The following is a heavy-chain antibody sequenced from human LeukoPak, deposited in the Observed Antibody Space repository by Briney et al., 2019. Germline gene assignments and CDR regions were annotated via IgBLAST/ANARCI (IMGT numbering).Heavy chain of an antibody. CDR2: IYYSGNT. Sequence: PSETLSLTCTVSGGSISSSSYYWGWIRQPPGKGLEWIGNIYYSGNTNYNPSLKSRVTISVDTSNNLFSLKLRSVTAADTAVYYCAREHYDFWSGYYPTYYYYMDVWGKGTTVTVSS. V-gene: IGHV4-39*07. CDR1: GGSISSSSYY. J-gene: IGHJ6*03. CDR3: AREHYDFWSGYYPTYYYYMDV. D-gene: IGHD3-3*01.